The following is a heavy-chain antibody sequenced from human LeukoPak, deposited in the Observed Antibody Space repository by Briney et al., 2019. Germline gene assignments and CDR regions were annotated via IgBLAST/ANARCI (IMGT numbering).Heavy chain of an antibody. J-gene: IGHJ5*02. CDR3: AKDPVEYQLLPRDWFDP. D-gene: IGHD2-2*01. Sequence: PGGSLRLSCAASGFTFSSYSMNWVRQAPGKGQEWVSSISGSSSYIYYADSVKGRFTISRDNAKNSLYLQMNSLRAEDTAVYYCAKDPVEYQLLPRDWFDPWGQGTLVTVSS. V-gene: IGHV3-21*01. CDR1: GFTFSSYS. CDR2: ISGSSSYI.